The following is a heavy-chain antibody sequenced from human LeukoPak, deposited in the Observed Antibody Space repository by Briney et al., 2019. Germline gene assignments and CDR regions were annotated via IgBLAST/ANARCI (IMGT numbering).Heavy chain of an antibody. CDR3: ARDYYDILAGYYFLNYYYGMDV. CDR2: ISSSSSTI. CDR1: GFTFSSYS. J-gene: IGHJ6*02. D-gene: IGHD3-9*01. V-gene: IGHV3-48*01. Sequence: GGSLRLSCAASGFTFSSYSMNWVRQAPGKGLEWVSYISSSSSTIYYADSVKGRFTISRDNAKNSLYLQMNSLRAEDTAVYYCARDYYDILAGYYFLNYYYGMDVWGQGTAVTVSS.